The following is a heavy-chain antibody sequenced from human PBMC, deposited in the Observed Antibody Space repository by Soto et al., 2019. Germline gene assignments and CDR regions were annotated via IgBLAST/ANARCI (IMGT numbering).Heavy chain of an antibody. D-gene: IGHD2-2*01. J-gene: IGHJ2*01. CDR1: GYTFTSYG. CDR2: ISGYNGNT. Sequence: QVQLLQSGAEVKKPGASVQVSCKASGYTFTSYGICWVRQAPAQGLEGMGWISGYNGNTNYAQNLQVRVTITTDTSTSTVYLELRSLRSDDTAVYYCAGRCSRTRGLDLWGRGTLVIVSS. V-gene: IGHV1-18*01. CDR3: AGRCSRTRGLDL.